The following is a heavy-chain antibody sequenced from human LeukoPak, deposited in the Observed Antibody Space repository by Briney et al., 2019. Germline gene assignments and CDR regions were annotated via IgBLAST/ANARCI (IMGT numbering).Heavy chain of an antibody. D-gene: IGHD5-12*01. CDR2: IYYSGTT. V-gene: IGHV4-59*12. CDR3: ASRGGSGAGYYYYMDV. Sequence: SETLSLTCTVSGGSISSYYWNWIRQPPGKGLEWIGYIYYSGTTNYNPSLKSRVTISVDTSKNQFSLKLSSVTAADTAVYYCASRGGSGAGYYYYMDVWGKGTTVTVSS. CDR1: GGSISSYY. J-gene: IGHJ6*03.